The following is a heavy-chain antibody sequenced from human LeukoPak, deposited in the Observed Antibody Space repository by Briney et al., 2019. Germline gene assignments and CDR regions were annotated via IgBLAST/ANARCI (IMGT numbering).Heavy chain of an antibody. CDR2: ISSNSDTT. Sequence: PGGSLRLSCAASGFTSSSYHMNWVRQAPGKGLEWVSYISSNSDTTYYADSVKGRFTISRDNSKNTLYLQMNSLRAEDTAVYYCANQGYGTTDSDYWGQGTLVTVSS. D-gene: IGHD1-1*01. CDR1: GFTSSSYH. CDR3: ANQGYGTTDSDY. J-gene: IGHJ4*02. V-gene: IGHV3-48*01.